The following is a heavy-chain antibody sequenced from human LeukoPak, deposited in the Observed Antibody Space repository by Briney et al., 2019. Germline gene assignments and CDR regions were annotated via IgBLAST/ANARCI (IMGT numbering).Heavy chain of an antibody. D-gene: IGHD3-10*01. Sequence: GESLKISCRGSGYSFSNYWIAWVRQMPGKGLECMGIIYPGNSDTRYSPSFQGQVTISADKSIGTAYLQWSSLKASDTAMYYCARTGPTMLRDNWFDPWGQGTLVTVSS. CDR1: GYSFSNYW. CDR2: IYPGNSDT. J-gene: IGHJ5*02. V-gene: IGHV5-51*01. CDR3: ARTGPTMLRDNWFDP.